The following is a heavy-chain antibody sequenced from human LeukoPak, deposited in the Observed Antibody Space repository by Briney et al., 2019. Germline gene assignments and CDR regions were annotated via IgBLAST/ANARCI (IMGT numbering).Heavy chain of an antibody. CDR2: IHYSGST. D-gene: IGHD5-12*01. Sequence: SETLSLTCTVSGGSISSYYWSWIRQPPGKGLEWIGYIHYSGSTNYNPSLKSRVTISVDTSKNQFSLKLSSVTAADTAVYYCARDVDQNGVDWFDPWGQGTLVTVSS. J-gene: IGHJ5*02. CDR3: ARDVDQNGVDWFDP. CDR1: GGSISSYY. V-gene: IGHV4-59*01.